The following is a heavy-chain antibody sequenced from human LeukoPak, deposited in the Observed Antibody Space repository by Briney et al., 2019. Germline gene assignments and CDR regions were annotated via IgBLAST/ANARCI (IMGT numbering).Heavy chain of an antibody. D-gene: IGHD3-3*01. CDR1: GDAFSSGGYY. Sequence: SETLSLTCTVSGDAFSSGGYYWSWIRQPPGKGLEWIAYISHSGSTYYNPSLKSRVTISVDRSKNQFSLKLSSVTAADTAVYYCARYLYYDFWSGYLAWGQGTLVTVSS. J-gene: IGHJ4*02. V-gene: IGHV4-30-2*01. CDR3: ARYLYYDFWSGYLA. CDR2: ISHSGST.